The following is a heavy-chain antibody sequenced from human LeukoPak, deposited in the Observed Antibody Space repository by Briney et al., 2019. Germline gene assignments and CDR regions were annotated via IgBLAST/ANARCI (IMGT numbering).Heavy chain of an antibody. CDR2: INHSGST. D-gene: IGHD1-26*01. V-gene: IGHV4-34*01. CDR3: ARVRPSGSFDTWYFDL. CDR1: GGSFSGYY. Sequence: PSETLSLTCAVYGGSFSGYYWSWIRQPPGKGLEWIGEINHSGSTNYNPSLKSRVTISVDTSKNQFSLKLSSVTAADTAVYYCARVRPSGSFDTWYFDLWGRGTLVTVSS. J-gene: IGHJ2*01.